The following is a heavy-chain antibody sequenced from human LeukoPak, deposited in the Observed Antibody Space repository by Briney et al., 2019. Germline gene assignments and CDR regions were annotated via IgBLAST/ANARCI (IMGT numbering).Heavy chain of an antibody. V-gene: IGHV4-39*01. D-gene: IGHD3-22*01. Sequence: SETLSLTCTVSGGSISSSSYYWGWIRQPPGKGLEWIGSIYYSGSTYYNPSLKSRVTISVDTSKNQFSLKLSSVTAADTAVYYCARRRLDSSGYPSNWFDPWGQGTLVTVFS. J-gene: IGHJ5*02. CDR1: GGSISSSSYY. CDR2: IYYSGST. CDR3: ARRRLDSSGYPSNWFDP.